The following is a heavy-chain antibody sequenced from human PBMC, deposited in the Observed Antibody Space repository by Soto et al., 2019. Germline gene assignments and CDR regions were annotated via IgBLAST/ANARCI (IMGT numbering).Heavy chain of an antibody. Sequence: GASVTVSCTSSVCTFSSYTSSWVRQAPGQGLEWMGRIIPILGIANYAQKFQGRVTITADKSTSTAYMELSSLRSEDTAVYYCARITVSSVCHGWGKATSVTVS. J-gene: IGHJ6*03. CDR2: IIPILGIA. D-gene: IGHD6-19*01. CDR1: VCTFSSYT. V-gene: IGHV1-69*02. CDR3: ARITVSSVCHG.